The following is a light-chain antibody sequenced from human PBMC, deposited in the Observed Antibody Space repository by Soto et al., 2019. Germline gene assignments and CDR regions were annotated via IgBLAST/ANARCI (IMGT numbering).Light chain of an antibody. CDR3: QHYSNWPPT. CDR1: ESVHRN. V-gene: IGKV3-15*01. J-gene: IGKJ3*01. CDR2: YAS. Sequence: EMVMTQSPATLSVSPGERVTLSCRASESVHRNLAWYQQKPGQGPSLLIYYASTRATGVPDRFTGSGSGTELTLTISSLQSEYFGVYHCQHYSNWPPTFGPGTKVEIK.